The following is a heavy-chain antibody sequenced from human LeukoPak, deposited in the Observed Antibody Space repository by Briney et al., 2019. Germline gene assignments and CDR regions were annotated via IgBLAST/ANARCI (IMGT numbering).Heavy chain of an antibody. D-gene: IGHD6-6*01. CDR1: GYSFTSYY. CDR3: ARIQSRIIAARPGNPAFDY. J-gene: IGHJ4*02. CDR2: IDPSGGST. Sequence: ASVKVSCETSGYSFTSYYIHWVRQAPGQGLEWMGVIDPSGGSTSYTQKFQGRVTMTTDTSTSTVYMELKSLRSDDTAVYYCARIQSRIIAARPGNPAFDYWGRGTLVTVSS. V-gene: IGHV1-46*01.